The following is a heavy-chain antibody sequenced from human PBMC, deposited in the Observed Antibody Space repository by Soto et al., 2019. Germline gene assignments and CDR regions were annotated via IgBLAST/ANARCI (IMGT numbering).Heavy chain of an antibody. CDR3: ARAVAAANNWFDP. V-gene: IGHV4-34*01. Sequence: LSLTCAVYGGSFSGYYWSWIRQPPGKGLEWIGEINHSGSTNYNPSLKSRVTISVDTSKNQFSLKLSSVTAADTAVYYCARAVAAANNWFDPWGQGTLVTVS. CDR1: GGSFSGYY. CDR2: INHSGST. D-gene: IGHD6-19*01. J-gene: IGHJ5*02.